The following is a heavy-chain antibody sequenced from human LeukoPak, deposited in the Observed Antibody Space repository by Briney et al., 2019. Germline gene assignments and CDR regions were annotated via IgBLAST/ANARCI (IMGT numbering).Heavy chain of an antibody. CDR2: IYYSGST. D-gene: IGHD3-10*01. J-gene: IGHJ6*02. Sequence: SETLSLTCTVSGGSISSYYWSWIRQPPGKGLEWIGYIYYSGSTNYNPSLKSRVTISVDTSKNQLSLKLSSVTAADTAVYYCATSHSGSYSYYYGMDVWGQGTTVTVSS. CDR1: GGSISSYY. V-gene: IGHV4-59*08. CDR3: ATSHSGSYSYYYGMDV.